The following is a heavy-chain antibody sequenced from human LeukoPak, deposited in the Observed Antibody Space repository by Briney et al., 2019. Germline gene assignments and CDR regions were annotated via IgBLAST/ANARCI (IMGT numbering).Heavy chain of an antibody. Sequence: SETLSLTCTVSGGSISSYYWSWIRQPPGKGLEWIGYIYYSGSTNYNPSPKSRVTISVDTSKNQFSLKLSSVTAVDTAVYYCASWSGSYPYYFDYWGQGTLVTASS. CDR2: IYYSGST. J-gene: IGHJ4*02. V-gene: IGHV4-59*08. CDR1: GGSISSYY. D-gene: IGHD1-26*01. CDR3: ASWSGSYPYYFDY.